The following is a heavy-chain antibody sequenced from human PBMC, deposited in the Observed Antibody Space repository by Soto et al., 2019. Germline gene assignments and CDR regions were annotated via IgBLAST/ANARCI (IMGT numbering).Heavy chain of an antibody. CDR2: ISYDGSNK. J-gene: IGHJ6*02. Sequence: PGGSLRLSCAASGFTFSSYGMHWVRQAPGKGLEWVAVISYDGSNKYYADSVKGRFIISRDNSKNTLYLQMNSLRAEDTAVYYCAKDREYSWYGMDVWGQGTTVTVSS. V-gene: IGHV3-30*18. CDR1: GFTFSSYG. D-gene: IGHD6-6*01. CDR3: AKDREYSWYGMDV.